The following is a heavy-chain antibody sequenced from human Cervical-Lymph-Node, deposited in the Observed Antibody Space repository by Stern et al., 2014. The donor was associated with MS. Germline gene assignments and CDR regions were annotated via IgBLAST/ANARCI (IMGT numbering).Heavy chain of an antibody. CDR1: GGSTKSNSHY. V-gene: IGHV4-39*01. CDR2: IYFSGST. CDR3: ASTFYSDPNTYSLFDN. D-gene: IGHD2-21*01. Sequence: QLQLQESGPGLVKTSETLSLTCTVSGGSTKSNSHYWGWIRQPPGKGLEWIGSIYFSGSTYYNPSPKSRLTISVDISKNQFSLRLTSVTAADTALYYCASTFYSDPNTYSLFDNWGQGTLVTVSS. J-gene: IGHJ4*02.